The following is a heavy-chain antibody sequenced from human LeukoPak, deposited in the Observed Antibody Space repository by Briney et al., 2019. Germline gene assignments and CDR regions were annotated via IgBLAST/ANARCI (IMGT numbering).Heavy chain of an antibody. CDR3: ARHEGYDFWSGYYFNFDY. J-gene: IGHJ4*02. V-gene: IGHV4-34*01. CDR2: INHSGST. D-gene: IGHD3-3*01. Sequence: SETLSLTCAVYGGSFSGYYWSWIRQPPEKGLEWIGEINHSGSTNYNPSLKSRVTISVDTSKNQFSLKLSSVTAADTAVYYCARHEGYDFWSGYYFNFDYWGQGTLVTVSS. CDR1: GGSFSGYY.